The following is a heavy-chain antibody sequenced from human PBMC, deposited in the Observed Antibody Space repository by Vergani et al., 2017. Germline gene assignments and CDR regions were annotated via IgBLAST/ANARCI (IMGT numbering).Heavy chain of an antibody. D-gene: IGHD6-6*01. J-gene: IGHJ6*03. CDR1: RSTFKTYG. CDR3: AKAGGLAARHYDYYYMDV. Sequence: QGQLVESGGGIVQPGRSLTLSCVASRSTFKTYGMHWVRQAPGKGLEWVGLIYYDGSNAYYADSVKGRFTISRDNSKNTLYLQMSSLRAEDTAVYYCAKAGGLAARHYDYYYMDVWGKGTTATVSS. CDR2: IYYDGSNA. V-gene: IGHV3-33*06.